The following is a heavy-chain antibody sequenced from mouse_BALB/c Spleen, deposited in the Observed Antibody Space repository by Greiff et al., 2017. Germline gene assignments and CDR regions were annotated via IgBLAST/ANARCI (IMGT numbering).Heavy chain of an antibody. Sequence: VQLQQSGPELVKPGASVRISCKASGYTFTSYYIHWVKQRPGQGLEWIGWIYPGNVNTKYNEKFKGKATLTADKSSSTSYMQLSSLTSEDSAVYFCARSGGYRYDNAMDYWGQGTSVTVSS. D-gene: IGHD2-14*01. CDR1: GYTFTSYY. V-gene: IGHV1S56*01. J-gene: IGHJ4*01. CDR3: ARSGGYRYDNAMDY. CDR2: IYPGNVNT.